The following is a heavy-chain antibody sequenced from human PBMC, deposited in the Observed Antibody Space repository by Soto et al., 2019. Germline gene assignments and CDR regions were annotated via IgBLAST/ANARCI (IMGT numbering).Heavy chain of an antibody. D-gene: IGHD5-12*01. CDR1: GYTFTGYY. CDR2: VNPNSGGT. J-gene: IGHJ3*02. V-gene: IGHV1-2*04. CDR3: ARLATVSGYDYAFDI. Sequence: GASVKVSCKASGYTFTGYYMHWVRQAPGQGLEWMGWVNPNSGGTNYAQKFQGWVTMTRDTSISTAYMELSRLRSDDTAVYYCARLATVSGYDYAFDIWGQGTMGTVSS.